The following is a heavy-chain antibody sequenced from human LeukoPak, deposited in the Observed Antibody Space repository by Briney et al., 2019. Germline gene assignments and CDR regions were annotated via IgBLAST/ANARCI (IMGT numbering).Heavy chain of an antibody. D-gene: IGHD6-19*01. CDR2: INHSGST. CDR3: ARDGSSGWYNWFDP. Sequence: SETLSLTCAVYGGSFSGYYWSWIRQPPGKGLEWIGEINHSGSTNYNPSLKSRVTISVDTSKNQFSLKLSSVTAADTAVYYCARDGSSGWYNWFDPWGQGTLVTVSS. CDR1: GGSFSGYY. V-gene: IGHV4-34*01. J-gene: IGHJ5*02.